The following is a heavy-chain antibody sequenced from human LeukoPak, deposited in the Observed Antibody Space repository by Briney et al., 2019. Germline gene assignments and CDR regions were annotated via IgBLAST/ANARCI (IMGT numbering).Heavy chain of an antibody. CDR3: VQRIAVRPYPFGN. D-gene: IGHD6-6*01. CDR1: GLTFSSHT. Sequence: GGSLTLSWAASGLTFSSHTVNRVRQAPGKGLEYISSVTNGGITYYADSLKGRFTISRDNSKNTLYLQMNGLRAEDTAVYYCVQRIAVRPYPFGNWGQGTLVTLSS. J-gene: IGHJ4*02. V-gene: IGHV3-23*01. CDR2: VTNGGIT.